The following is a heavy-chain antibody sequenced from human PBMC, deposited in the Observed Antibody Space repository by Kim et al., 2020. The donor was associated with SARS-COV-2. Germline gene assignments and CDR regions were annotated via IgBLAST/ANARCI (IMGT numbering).Heavy chain of an antibody. J-gene: IGHJ6*02. CDR2: ISSSSSYT. CDR3: ARVGYDYVWGSYLDYYYYYGMDV. D-gene: IGHD3-16*02. CDR1: GFTFSDYY. Sequence: GGSLRLSCAASGFTFSDYYMSWIRQAPGKGLEWVSYISSSSSYTNYADSVKGRFTISRDNAKNSLYLQMNSLRAEDTAVYYCARVGYDYVWGSYLDYYYYYGMDVWGQGTTVTVPS. V-gene: IGHV3-11*05.